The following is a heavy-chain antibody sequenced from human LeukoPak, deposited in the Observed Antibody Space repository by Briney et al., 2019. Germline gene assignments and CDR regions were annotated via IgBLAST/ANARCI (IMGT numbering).Heavy chain of an antibody. CDR1: GYXFTTSW. CDR3: AIINHPDGRVY. Sequence: GESLRISCKGFGYXFTTSWICWVRQLPGKGLEWTAIIYAGNSDAKYSPSFQGQVSISTDRSISTAYLHWSSLKASDTAIYYCAIINHPDGRVYWGQGTLVTVSS. CDR2: IYAGNSDA. J-gene: IGHJ4*02. D-gene: IGHD5-24*01. V-gene: IGHV5-51*01.